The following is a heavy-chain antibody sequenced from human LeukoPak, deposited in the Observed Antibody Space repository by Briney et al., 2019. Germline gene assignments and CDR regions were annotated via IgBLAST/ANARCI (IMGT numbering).Heavy chain of an antibody. Sequence: GGSLRLFCGASGFTFSGYGMLWVRLAPGKGLEGVADIWFDGKNEHFAASVKGRFTISRDNSKKTMYLQINSLRAEDTAVYYCARDRHCVNGLCHNSPGMDVWGRGTTVTVSS. D-gene: IGHD2-8*01. CDR3: ARDRHCVNGLCHNSPGMDV. J-gene: IGHJ6*02. CDR1: GFTFSGYG. V-gene: IGHV3-33*01. CDR2: IWFDGKNE.